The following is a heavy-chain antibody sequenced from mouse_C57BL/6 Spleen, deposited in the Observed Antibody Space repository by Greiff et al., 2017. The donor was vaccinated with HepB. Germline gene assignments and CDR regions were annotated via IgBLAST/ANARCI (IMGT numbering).Heavy chain of an antibody. V-gene: IGHV1-39*01. CDR2: INPNYGTT. J-gene: IGHJ3*01. Sequence: VQLQQSGPELVKPGASVKISCKASGYSFTDYNMNWVKQSNGKSLEWIGVINPNYGTTSYNQKFKGKTTLTVDQTSSTAYMQLNSLTSEDSAVSYSARPHYYGSSYGFAYWGQGTLVTVSA. D-gene: IGHD1-1*01. CDR1: GYSFTDYN. CDR3: ARPHYYGSSYGFAY.